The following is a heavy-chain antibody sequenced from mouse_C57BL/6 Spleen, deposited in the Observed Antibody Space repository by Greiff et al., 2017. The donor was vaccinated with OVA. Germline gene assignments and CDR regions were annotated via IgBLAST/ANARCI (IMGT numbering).Heavy chain of an antibody. V-gene: IGHV1-4*01. CDR1: GYTFTSYT. J-gene: IGHJ2*01. D-gene: IGHD2-4*01. Sequence: VQLQQSGAELARPGASVKMSCKASGYTFTSYTMHWVKQRPGQGLEWIGYINPSSGYTKYNQKFKDKATLTADKSSSTACMQLSSLTSEDSAVYYCARWGYDYEYYFDYWGQGTTLTVSS. CDR2: INPSSGYT. CDR3: ARWGYDYEYYFDY.